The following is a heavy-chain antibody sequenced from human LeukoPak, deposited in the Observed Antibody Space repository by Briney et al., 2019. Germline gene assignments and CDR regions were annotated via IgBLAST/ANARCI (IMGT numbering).Heavy chain of an antibody. J-gene: IGHJ3*02. Sequence: SETLSLTCTVSGGSISSYYWSWIRQPPGKGLEWIGYIYYSGSTNYNPSLKSRVTISVDTSKNQFSLKLSSVTAADTAVYYCARSLMITFGGVIVDAFDIWGQGTMVTVSS. V-gene: IGHV4-59*01. D-gene: IGHD3-16*02. CDR3: ARSLMITFGGVIVDAFDI. CDR2: IYYSGST. CDR1: GGSISSYY.